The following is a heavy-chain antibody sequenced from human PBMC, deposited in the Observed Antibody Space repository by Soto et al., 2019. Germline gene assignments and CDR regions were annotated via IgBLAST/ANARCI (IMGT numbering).Heavy chain of an antibody. CDR1: GGTFSSYT. CDR2: IIPILGIA. CDR3: AREDSRANDAFDI. J-gene: IGHJ3*02. Sequence: ASVKVSCKASGGTFSSYTISWVRQAPGQGLEWMGRIIPILGIANYAQKFQGRVTITADKSTSTAYMELSSLRSEDTAVYYCAREDSRANDAFDIWGQGTMVTVSS. V-gene: IGHV1-69*04.